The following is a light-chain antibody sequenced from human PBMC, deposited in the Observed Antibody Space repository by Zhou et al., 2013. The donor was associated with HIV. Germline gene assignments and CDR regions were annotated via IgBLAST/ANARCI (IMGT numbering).Light chain of an antibody. V-gene: IGKV3-20*01. J-gene: IGKJ5*01. CDR2: GAS. CDR1: QSVSSSY. CDR3: QQYGGSPPII. Sequence: EIVLTQSPGTLSLSPGERATLSCRASQSVSSSYLAWYQQKPGQAPRLLIYGASSRATGIPDRFSGSGSGTDFTLTITRLEAEDCAVYYCQQYGGSPPIIFGQG.